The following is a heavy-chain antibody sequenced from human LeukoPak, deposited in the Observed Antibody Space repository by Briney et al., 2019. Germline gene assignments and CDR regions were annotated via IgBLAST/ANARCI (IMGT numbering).Heavy chain of an antibody. CDR1: GFTFSYYS. J-gene: IGHJ5*02. D-gene: IGHD3-22*01. CDR3: AKPGSYYDSSGYFT. Sequence: GGSLRLSCAASGFTFSYYSMNWVRQAPGKGLEWVSSISSGSNYIYYADSVKGRFTISRDNAKNSLFLQMNSLRAEDTAVYYCAKPGSYYDSSGYFTWGQGTLVTVSS. V-gene: IGHV3-21*01. CDR2: ISSGSNYI.